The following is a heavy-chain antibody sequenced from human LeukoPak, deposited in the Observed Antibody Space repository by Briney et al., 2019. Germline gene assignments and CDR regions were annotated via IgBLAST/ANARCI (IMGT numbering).Heavy chain of an antibody. CDR2: VIPIFDTT. Sequence: ASVKVSCKASGGTFSSYAISWVRQAPGQGLEWMGGVIPIFDTTDYAQKFQGRVTITADESTRTAYMELSSLRSEDTAVYYCARDSYCSDTTCLGHYYYGMDVWGQGTTVTVSS. CDR1: GGTFSSYA. V-gene: IGHV1-69*13. D-gene: IGHD2-2*01. CDR3: ARDSYCSDTTCLGHYYYGMDV. J-gene: IGHJ6*02.